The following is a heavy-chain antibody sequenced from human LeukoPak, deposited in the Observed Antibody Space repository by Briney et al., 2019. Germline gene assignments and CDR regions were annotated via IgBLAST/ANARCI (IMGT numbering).Heavy chain of an antibody. Sequence: SETLSLTCNVSGGSISSYYWSWIRQHPGKGLEWIGYIYYSGGTYYNPSLKSRVSISVDTSKNQFSLKLSSVTAADTAVYYCARVMGGNHNWFDPWGQGTLVTVSS. D-gene: IGHD4-23*01. CDR1: GGSISSYY. V-gene: IGHV4-59*06. CDR2: IYYSGGT. J-gene: IGHJ5*02. CDR3: ARVMGGNHNWFDP.